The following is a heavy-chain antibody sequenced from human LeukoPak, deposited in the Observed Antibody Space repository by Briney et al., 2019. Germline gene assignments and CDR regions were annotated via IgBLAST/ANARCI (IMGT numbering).Heavy chain of an antibody. CDR3: ARDGQPGIPLGHWYFDL. J-gene: IGHJ2*01. CDR2: IIPILGIA. V-gene: IGHV1-69*04. Sequence: SVKVSCKASGYTFNNFAISWVRQAPGQGLEWMGRIIPILGIANYAQKFQGRVTITADKSTSTAYMELSSLRSEDTAVYYCARDGQPGIPLGHWYFDLWGRGTLVTVSS. D-gene: IGHD3-10*01. CDR1: GYTFNNFA.